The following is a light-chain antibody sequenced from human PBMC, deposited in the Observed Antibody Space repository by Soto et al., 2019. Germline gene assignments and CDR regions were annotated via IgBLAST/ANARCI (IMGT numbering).Light chain of an antibody. J-gene: IGLJ1*01. CDR3: SSFTSNRIYV. V-gene: IGLV2-14*03. CDR1: HNDIGTYDY. Sequence: QYALTQPTSVSGSPGQSITISCTGNHNDIGTYDYVSWYQQHPGRAPRLLIHGVTTRPSGISGRFSASKSGLTASLTISVLQPEDEADYYCSSFTSNRIYVFGPGTKLTVL. CDR2: GVT.